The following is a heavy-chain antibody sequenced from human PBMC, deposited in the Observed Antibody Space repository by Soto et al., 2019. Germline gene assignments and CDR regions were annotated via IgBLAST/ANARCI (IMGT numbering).Heavy chain of an antibody. J-gene: IGHJ5*02. D-gene: IGHD3-10*01. CDR1: GGSISSGGYS. V-gene: IGHV4-30-2*01. CDR3: ARAVSYYGSGSPWGWFDP. Sequence: PSETLSLTCAVSGGSISSGGYSWSWIRQPPGKGLEWIGYIYHSGSTYYNPSLKSRVTISVDRSKNQFSLKLSSVTAADTAVYYCARAVSYYGSGSPWGWFDPWGQGTLVTVSS. CDR2: IYHSGST.